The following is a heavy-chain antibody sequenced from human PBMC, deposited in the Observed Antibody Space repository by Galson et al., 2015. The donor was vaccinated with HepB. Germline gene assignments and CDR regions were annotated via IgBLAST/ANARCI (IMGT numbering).Heavy chain of an antibody. V-gene: IGHV3-53*01. D-gene: IGHD3-10*01. CDR2: IYSGGST. CDR1: GFTVSSNY. CDR3: ARLFSTMFDC. Sequence: SLRLSCAASGFTVSSNYMSWVRQAPGKGLEWVSVIYSGGSTNYSDSVKGRFTISSNTSKNMLYFQMNSLRADDTAVYYCARLFSTMFDCWGQGTPVTVSS. J-gene: IGHJ4*02.